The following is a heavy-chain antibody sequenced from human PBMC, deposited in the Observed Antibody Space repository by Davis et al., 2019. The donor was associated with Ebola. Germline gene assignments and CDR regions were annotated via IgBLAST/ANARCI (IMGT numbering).Heavy chain of an antibody. Sequence: PGGSLRLSCAASGFTFDDYAMHWVRQAPGKGLEWVSGISWNSGSIGYADSVKGRFTISRDNAKNSLYLQMNSLRAEDTALYYCAKDMFYDILTGLGNYFDYWGQGTLVTVSS. D-gene: IGHD3-9*01. CDR3: AKDMFYDILTGLGNYFDY. CDR2: ISWNSGSI. J-gene: IGHJ4*02. CDR1: GFTFDDYA. V-gene: IGHV3-9*01.